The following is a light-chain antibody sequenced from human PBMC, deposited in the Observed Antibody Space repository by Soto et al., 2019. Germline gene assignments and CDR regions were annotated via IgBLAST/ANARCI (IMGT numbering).Light chain of an antibody. CDR2: EVS. Sequence: QSVLTQPPSASGSPGQSVTISCTGTSSDVGGYNYVSWYQQHPGKAPKLMIYEVSKRPSGVPDRFSGSKSGNTASLTVSGLQAEDEDDYYCSSYAGSNLVVFGGGTKLT. CDR1: SSDVGGYNY. V-gene: IGLV2-8*01. CDR3: SSYAGSNLVV. J-gene: IGLJ2*01.